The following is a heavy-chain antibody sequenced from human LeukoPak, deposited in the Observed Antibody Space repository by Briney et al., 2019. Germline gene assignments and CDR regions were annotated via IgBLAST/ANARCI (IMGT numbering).Heavy chain of an antibody. CDR1: GYTFTGYY. CDR2: INPNSGGT. D-gene: IGHD5-18*01. CDR3: ARGDTAMAHGFHYYYYYGMDV. Sequence: ASVKVSCKASGYTFTGYYMHWVRQAPGQGLEWMGWINPNSGGTNYAQKIQGRVTMTRDTSISTAYMELSRLRSDDTAVYYCARGDTAMAHGFHYYYYYGMDVWGQGTTVTVSS. V-gene: IGHV1-2*02. J-gene: IGHJ6*02.